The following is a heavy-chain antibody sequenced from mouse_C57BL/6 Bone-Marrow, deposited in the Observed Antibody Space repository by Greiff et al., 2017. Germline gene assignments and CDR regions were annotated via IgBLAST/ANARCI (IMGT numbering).Heavy chain of an antibody. D-gene: IGHD1-1*02. J-gene: IGHJ4*01. V-gene: IGHV2-3*01. CDR2: IWGDGST. CDR3: ASSYGVD. Sequence: QVQLKESGPGLVAPSQSLSITCTVSGFSLTSSGVSWVRPPPGTGLEWLGVIWGDGSTNYHSALISSLCTSKDNSKSQVFLNLNSLQTDDTATYDCASSYGVDWGQGTSVTVSS. CDR1: GFSLTSSG.